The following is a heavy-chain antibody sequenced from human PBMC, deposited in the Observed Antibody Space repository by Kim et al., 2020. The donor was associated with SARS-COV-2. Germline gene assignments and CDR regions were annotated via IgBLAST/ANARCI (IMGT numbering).Heavy chain of an antibody. CDR3: ARRLVTALDYYGMDV. J-gene: IGHJ6*02. CDR2: INAGNGNT. D-gene: IGHD2-21*02. V-gene: IGHV1-3*01. CDR1: GYTFTSYA. Sequence: ASVKVSCKASGYTFTSYAMHWVRQAPGQRLEWMGWINAGNGNTKYSQKFQGRVTITRDTSASTAYMELSSLRSEDTAVYYCARRLVTALDYYGMDVWGQGTTVTVSS.